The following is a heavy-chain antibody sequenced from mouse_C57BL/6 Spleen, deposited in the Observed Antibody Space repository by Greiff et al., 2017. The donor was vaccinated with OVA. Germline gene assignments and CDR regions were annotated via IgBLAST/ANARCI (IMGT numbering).Heavy chain of an antibody. CDR1: GYTFTDYN. D-gene: IGHD1-1*01. J-gene: IGHJ4*01. Sequence: VHVKQSGPELVKPGASVKIPCKASGYTFTDYNMDWVKQSHGKSLEWIGDINPNNGGTIYNQKFKGKATLTVDKSSSTAYMELRSLTSEDTAVYYCARWAYGSTPMDYWGQGTSVTVSS. CDR3: ARWAYGSTPMDY. V-gene: IGHV1-18*01. CDR2: INPNNGGT.